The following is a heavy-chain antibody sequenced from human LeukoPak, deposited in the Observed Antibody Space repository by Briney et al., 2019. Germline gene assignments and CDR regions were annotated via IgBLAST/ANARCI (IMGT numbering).Heavy chain of an antibody. D-gene: IGHD6-19*01. CDR3: ARDYSSGWPNFDY. Sequence: ASVKVSCKASGYTFTSYGISWVRQAPGQGLEWMGWISTYNGNTNYAQKLQGRVTMTTDTSTSTAYVELRSLRSDDTAVYYCARDYSSGWPNFDYWGQGTLVTVSS. CDR2: ISTYNGNT. V-gene: IGHV1-18*01. J-gene: IGHJ4*02. CDR1: GYTFTSYG.